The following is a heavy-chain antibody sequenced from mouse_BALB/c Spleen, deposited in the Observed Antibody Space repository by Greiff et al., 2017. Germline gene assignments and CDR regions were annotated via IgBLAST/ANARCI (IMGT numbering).Heavy chain of an antibody. CDR2: IDPENGNT. J-gene: IGHJ2*01. CDR3: AREGLWLRKDFDY. CDR1: GFNIKDYY. V-gene: IGHV14-1*02. D-gene: IGHD2-2*01. Sequence: VQLKESGAELVRPGALVKLSCKASGFNIKDYYMHWVKQRPEQGLEWIGWIDPENGNTIYDPKFQGKASITADTSSNTAYLQLSSLTSEDTAVYYCAREGLWLRKDFDYWGQGTTLTVSS.